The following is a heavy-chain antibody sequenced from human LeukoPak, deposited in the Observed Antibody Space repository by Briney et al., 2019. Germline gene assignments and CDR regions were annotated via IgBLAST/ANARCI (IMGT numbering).Heavy chain of an antibody. D-gene: IGHD3-10*01. Sequence: ASVKVSCKASGYSFSNYVITWVRQAPGQGLEWMGWICVYNGNTKYAQRFEGRVTMITDTSTSTAYMELTSLRSDDTAVYYCARDLFVEDSGSYSILWGQGTLVTVSS. V-gene: IGHV1-18*01. J-gene: IGHJ4*02. CDR1: GYSFSNYV. CDR3: ARDLFVEDSGSYSIL. CDR2: ICVYNGNT.